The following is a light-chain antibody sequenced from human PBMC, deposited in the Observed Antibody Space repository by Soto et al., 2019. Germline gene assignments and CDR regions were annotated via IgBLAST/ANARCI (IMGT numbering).Light chain of an antibody. V-gene: IGKV1-39*01. CDR2: AAS. CDR3: QHSYSTPYT. J-gene: IGKJ2*01. CDR1: QSISSY. Sequence: DIQMTQSPPSVSASVGDRVTITCRASQSISSYLNWYQQKPGKAPKLLIYAASSLQSGVPSRFSGSGSGTDFTLTISSLQPEDFATYYCQHSYSTPYTFGQGTK.